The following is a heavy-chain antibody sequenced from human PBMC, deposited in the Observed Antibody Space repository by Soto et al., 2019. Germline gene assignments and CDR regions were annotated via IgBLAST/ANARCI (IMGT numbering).Heavy chain of an antibody. V-gene: IGHV2-5*02. CDR2: VFWDGGE. D-gene: IGHD1-26*01. CDR3: TQVYGSGSWGWYFHS. J-gene: IGHJ4*02. CDR1: GFSLTTTGVG. Sequence: QITLRESGPSLVKPTETLTLTCTFSGFSLTTTGVGVGWIRQPPGKALGWLAVVFWDGGERYSPSLKSRVTITKDTSKDQVVLTMTNMDPEDTATYYCTQVYGSGSWGWYFHSWGQGTLVTVSS.